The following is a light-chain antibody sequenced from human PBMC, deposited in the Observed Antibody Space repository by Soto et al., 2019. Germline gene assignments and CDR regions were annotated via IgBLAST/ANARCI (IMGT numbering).Light chain of an antibody. CDR1: QSVLYSSNNKNC. CDR3: QQYYGTPLT. CDR2: WAS. Sequence: DIVMTQSPDSLAVSLGERATINCKSSQSVLYSSNNKNCLAWYQQKPGQPPKLLIYWASTRESGVPDRFSGSGSGTDFTLTISSLQAEDVAVYYCQQYYGTPLTFGGGTKVEIK. V-gene: IGKV4-1*01. J-gene: IGKJ4*01.